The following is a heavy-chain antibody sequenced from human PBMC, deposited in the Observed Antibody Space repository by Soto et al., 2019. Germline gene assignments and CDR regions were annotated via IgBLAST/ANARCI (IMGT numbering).Heavy chain of an antibody. CDR1: GFTVSSNY. V-gene: IGHV3-53*01. Sequence: GGSLRLSCAASGFTVSSNYMSWVRQAPGKGLEWVSVIYSGGSTYYADSVKGRFTISRDNSKNTLYLQMNSLRAEDTAVYYCARDKWLDCSGGSCHHDAFDIWGQGTMVTVSS. CDR3: ARDKWLDCSGGSCHHDAFDI. D-gene: IGHD2-15*01. CDR2: IYSGGST. J-gene: IGHJ3*02.